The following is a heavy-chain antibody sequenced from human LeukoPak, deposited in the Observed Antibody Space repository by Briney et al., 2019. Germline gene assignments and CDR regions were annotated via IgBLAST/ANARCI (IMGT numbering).Heavy chain of an antibody. CDR3: ARDSVEVRGVIIPYYFDY. D-gene: IGHD3-10*01. Sequence: TGGSLRLSCAASGFTFSSYAMHWVRQAPGKGLEWVAVISYDGSNKYYADSVKGRFTISRDNSKNTLYLQMNSLRAEDTAVYYCARDSVEVRGVIIPYYFDYWGQGTLVTVSS. V-gene: IGHV3-30-3*01. CDR2: ISYDGSNK. CDR1: GFTFSSYA. J-gene: IGHJ4*02.